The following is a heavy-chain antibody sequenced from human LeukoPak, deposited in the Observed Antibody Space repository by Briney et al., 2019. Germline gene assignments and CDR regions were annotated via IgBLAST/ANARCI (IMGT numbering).Heavy chain of an antibody. CDR2: IYPCDSAT. Sequence: GESLKISCKGSGYSFTSYWIGWVRQMPGKGLEWMGIIYPCDSATRYSPSFQGQVTISVDKSISTAYLQWSSLKASDTAMYYCARSPDCSGGSCYSYWFDPWGQGTLVTVSS. CDR1: GYSFTSYW. J-gene: IGHJ5*02. V-gene: IGHV5-51*01. D-gene: IGHD2-15*01. CDR3: ARSPDCSGGSCYSYWFDP.